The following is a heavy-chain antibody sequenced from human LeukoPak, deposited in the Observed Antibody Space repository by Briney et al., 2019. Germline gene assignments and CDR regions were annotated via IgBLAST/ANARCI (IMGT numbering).Heavy chain of an antibody. V-gene: IGHV4-59*01. D-gene: IGHD6-13*01. CDR1: GFTFSSSA. Sequence: GSLRLSCAASGFTFSSSAFSWVRQPPGKGLEWIGYIYYSGSTNYNPSLKSRVTISVDTSKNQFSLKLSSVTAADTAVYCCARVTAAGPRGGYFDYWGQGTLVTVSS. J-gene: IGHJ4*02. CDR3: ARVTAAGPRGGYFDY. CDR2: IYYSGST.